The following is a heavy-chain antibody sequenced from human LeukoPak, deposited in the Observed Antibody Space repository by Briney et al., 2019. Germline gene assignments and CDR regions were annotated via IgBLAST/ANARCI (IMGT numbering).Heavy chain of an antibody. CDR2: ISGSGGST. D-gene: IGHD3-22*01. Sequence: PGGSLRLSCAASGFTLSSYAMIWARQAPGKGLEWVSSISGSGGSTYYADSVKGRFTISRDSSKNTLYLQMNGLRAEDTAVYYCAKDYYDSSGYLRQYFDYWGQGTLVTVSS. CDR3: AKDYYDSSGYLRQYFDY. J-gene: IGHJ4*02. CDR1: GFTLSSYA. V-gene: IGHV3-23*01.